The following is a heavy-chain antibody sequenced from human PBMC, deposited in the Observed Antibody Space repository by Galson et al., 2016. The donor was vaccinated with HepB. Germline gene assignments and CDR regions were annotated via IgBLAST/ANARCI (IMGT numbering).Heavy chain of an antibody. J-gene: IGHJ4*02. CDR3: VRELNLVY. CDR2: MYTSGTP. Sequence: SETLSLTCNVSAGSINSFYWTWIRQPAGRGLEWIGHMYTSGTPKYNPSLKSRIAMSVDTSKKQFSLWLSSVTAADTAIYYCVRELNLVYWGQGVLVTVSS. D-gene: IGHD2-8*01. V-gene: IGHV4-4*07. CDR1: AGSINSFY.